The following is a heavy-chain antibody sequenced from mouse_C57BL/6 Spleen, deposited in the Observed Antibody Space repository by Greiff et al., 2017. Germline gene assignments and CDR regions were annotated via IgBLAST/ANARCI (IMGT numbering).Heavy chain of an antibody. J-gene: IGHJ3*01. V-gene: IGHV14-4*01. Sequence: EVQLQQSGAELVRPGASVKLSCTASGFNIKDDYMHWVKRRPEQGLEWIGWIDPENGDTEYASKFQGKATITADASSNTAYLQLSSLTAEDTAVYYCTPEGTAQALAYWGQGTLVTVSA. CDR2: IDPENGDT. CDR3: TPEGTAQALAY. D-gene: IGHD3-2*02. CDR1: GFNIKDDY.